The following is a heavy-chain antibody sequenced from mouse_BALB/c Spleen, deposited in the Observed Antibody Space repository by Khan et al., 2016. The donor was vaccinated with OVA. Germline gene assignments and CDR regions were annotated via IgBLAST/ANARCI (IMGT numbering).Heavy chain of an antibody. V-gene: IGHV1-77*01. Sequence: QVQLKQSGPELVKPGASVKMSCKASGYTFTDYVMNWVKQRTGQGLEWIGQIYPGSDGTYYNEKFKGKATLTADRSSSTAYMQRSSLTSEDSAVYFCARAGWDVFAYWGQGTLVTVSA. CDR3: ARAGWDVFAY. J-gene: IGHJ3*01. CDR2: IYPGSDGT. CDR1: GYTFTDYV. D-gene: IGHD4-1*01.